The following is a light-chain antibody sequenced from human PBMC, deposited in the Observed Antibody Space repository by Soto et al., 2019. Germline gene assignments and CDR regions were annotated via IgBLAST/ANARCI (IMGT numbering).Light chain of an antibody. V-gene: IGLV1-44*01. CDR2: SNN. CDR3: AAWDDSLNGAV. CDR1: SSNIGSNT. Sequence: QSALTQPRSASGTPGQRVTISCSGSSSNIGSNTVNWYQQLPGTAPKLLIYSNNQRPSGVPDRFSGSKSGTSASLAISGLQSEDEADYYCAAWDDSLNGAVFGGGTKLTVL. J-gene: IGLJ2*01.